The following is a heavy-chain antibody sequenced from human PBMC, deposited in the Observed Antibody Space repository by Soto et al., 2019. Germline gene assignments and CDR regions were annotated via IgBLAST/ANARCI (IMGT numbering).Heavy chain of an antibody. CDR3: ATGGGGDCPLCDY. D-gene: IGHD2-21*02. Sequence: QVQLVQSGAEVKKPGSSVKVSCKASGGTFSSYTISWVRQAPGQGLEWMGRIIPILGIANYEQKFQGRVTITADKSTRTDYLELGSLRYEDTDVYYCATGGGGDCPLCDYWGQGTLGTVSS. V-gene: IGHV1-69*02. CDR2: IIPILGIA. CDR1: GGTFSSYT. J-gene: IGHJ4*02.